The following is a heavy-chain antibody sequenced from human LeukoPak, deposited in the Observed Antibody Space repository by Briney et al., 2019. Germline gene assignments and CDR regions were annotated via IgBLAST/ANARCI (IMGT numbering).Heavy chain of an antibody. J-gene: IGHJ4*02. Sequence: ASVKVSCKASGYTFAGYYMHWVRQAPGQGLEWMGWINPNTGGTNYAQKFQGRVTMTRDTSISTAYMELSRLRSDDTAVYYCARVTSSWYGDYWGQGALVTVSS. CDR1: GYTFAGYY. D-gene: IGHD6-13*01. V-gene: IGHV1-2*02. CDR3: ARVTSSWYGDY. CDR2: INPNTGGT.